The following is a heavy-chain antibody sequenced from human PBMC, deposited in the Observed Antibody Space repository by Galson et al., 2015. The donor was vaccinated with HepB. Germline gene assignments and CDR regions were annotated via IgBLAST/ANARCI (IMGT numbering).Heavy chain of an antibody. V-gene: IGHV3-74*01. CDR1: GFTFNTYW. CDR2: INGDGSST. Sequence: SLRLSCAASGFTFNTYWMYWVRQSPGKGLVWVSHINGDGSSTTYADSVMGRFTISRDNAKNTLFMLMNSLRAEDTAVYYCARGYYDSSGYYSGSYAFNIWGQGTMVTVSS. J-gene: IGHJ3*02. D-gene: IGHD3-22*01. CDR3: ARGYYDSSGYYSGSYAFNI.